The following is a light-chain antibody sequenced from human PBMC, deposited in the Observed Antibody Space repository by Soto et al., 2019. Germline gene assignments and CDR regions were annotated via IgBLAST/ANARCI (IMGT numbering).Light chain of an antibody. J-gene: IGLJ1*01. Sequence: SALTQPASVSGSPGQSITISCTGTSSDIGGYNYVSWYQQHPGKAPQLLIYEVTNRPSGVSHRFSGSKSGNTASLTISGLQTEDEADYYCNSYTSSSTLYVFGTGTKVTVL. V-gene: IGLV2-14*01. CDR3: NSYTSSSTLYV. CDR1: SSDIGGYNY. CDR2: EVT.